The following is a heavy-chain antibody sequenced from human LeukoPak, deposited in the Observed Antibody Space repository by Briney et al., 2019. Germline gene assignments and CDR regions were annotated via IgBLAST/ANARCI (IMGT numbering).Heavy chain of an antibody. CDR2: ISGSGGST. V-gene: IGHV3-23*01. CDR3: AKDPNIAVAGTYDY. D-gene: IGHD6-19*01. J-gene: IGHJ4*02. CDR1: GFTFSSYA. Sequence: GGSLRLSCAASGFTFSSYAMSWVRQAPGKGLEWVSAISGSGGSTYYADSVKGRFTISRDNSKNTLYLQMNSLRAEDTAVYYCAKDPNIAVAGTYDYWGQGTLVTVSS.